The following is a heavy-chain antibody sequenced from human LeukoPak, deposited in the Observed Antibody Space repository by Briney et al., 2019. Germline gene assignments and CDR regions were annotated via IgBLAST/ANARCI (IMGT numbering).Heavy chain of an antibody. CDR2: IFDAGRT. CDR1: GFTLSDTY. CDR3: AGATKWLAHDF. V-gene: IGHV3-53*01. Sequence: GGSLRLSCAASGFTLSDTYMSWGPQAAGKGWEWVSTIFDAGRTTYGDSVKGRFTVSTDTYKNTLFLQMKSLRADDTAVYYCAGATKWLAHDFWGQGTLVTVSS. D-gene: IGHD6-19*01. J-gene: IGHJ4*02.